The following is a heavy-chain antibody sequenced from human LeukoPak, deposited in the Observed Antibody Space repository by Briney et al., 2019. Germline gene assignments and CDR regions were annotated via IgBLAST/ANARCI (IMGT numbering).Heavy chain of an antibody. J-gene: IGHJ4*02. CDR2: IYYSGST. V-gene: IGHV4-31*03. CDR1: GGSISSGGYY. Sequence: PSQTLSLTCTVSGGSISSGGYYWSWIRQHPGKGLEWIGYIYYSGSTYYNPSLKSRVTISVDTSKNQFSLKLSSVTAADTAVYYCARHQYLVVNDFWSGYYRPFDYWGQGTLVTVSS. D-gene: IGHD3-3*01. CDR3: ARHQYLVVNDFWSGYYRPFDY.